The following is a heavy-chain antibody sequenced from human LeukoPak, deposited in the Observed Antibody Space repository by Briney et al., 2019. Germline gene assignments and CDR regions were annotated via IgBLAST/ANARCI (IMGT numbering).Heavy chain of an antibody. V-gene: IGHV3-23*01. CDR2: ISGSGGST. Sequence: GGSLRLSCAASGFTFNTYTMNWVRQAPGKGLEWVSGISGSGGSTYYADSVKGRFTISRDNSKNTLYLQMNSLRAEDTAVYYCAKNLNPFDYWGQGTLVTVSS. CDR3: AKNLNPFDY. CDR1: GFTFNTYT. J-gene: IGHJ4*02.